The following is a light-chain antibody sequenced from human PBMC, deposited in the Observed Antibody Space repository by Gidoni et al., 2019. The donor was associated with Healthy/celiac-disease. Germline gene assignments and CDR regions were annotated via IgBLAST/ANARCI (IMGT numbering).Light chain of an antibody. V-gene: IGKV4-1*01. CDR2: WTS. CDR3: QQYYSTPPS. Sequence: DIVMTQSPDSLAVSLGERATINCRSSQSVLYSSSNKNYLAWYQQKPGQPPKLLIYWTSTRESGVPDRFSGSGYGTDFTLTISSLQAEDVAVYYCQQYYSTPPSFGGGTKVEIK. J-gene: IGKJ4*01. CDR1: QSVLYSSSNKNY.